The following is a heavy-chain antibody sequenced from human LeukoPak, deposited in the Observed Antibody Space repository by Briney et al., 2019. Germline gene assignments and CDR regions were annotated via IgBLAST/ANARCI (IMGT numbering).Heavy chain of an antibody. Sequence: SQTLSLTCTVSGGSISSSSYYWSWIRQPAGKGLEWIGRIYISGSTTYNPSLKSRVTISLDTSKNQFSLKLSSVTAADTAMYYCARFRDHREAFDIWGQGTMVTVSS. CDR1: GGSISSSSYY. CDR3: ARFRDHREAFDI. D-gene: IGHD5-24*01. CDR2: IYISGST. J-gene: IGHJ3*02. V-gene: IGHV4-61*02.